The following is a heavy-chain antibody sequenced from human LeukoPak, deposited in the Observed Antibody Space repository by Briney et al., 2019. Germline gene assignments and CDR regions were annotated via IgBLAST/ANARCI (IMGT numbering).Heavy chain of an antibody. CDR2: IKQDGSDK. Sequence: GGSLRLSCAASGFTFSSSWMSWVRQAPGKGLEWVANIKQDGSDKYYVDSVKGRFTISRDNAKNSLYLQLNSLRVEDTAMYYCARHSSGSYYTYWGQGTLVTVSS. CDR3: ARHSSGSYYTY. D-gene: IGHD3-10*01. J-gene: IGHJ4*02. CDR1: GFTFSSSW. V-gene: IGHV3-7*01.